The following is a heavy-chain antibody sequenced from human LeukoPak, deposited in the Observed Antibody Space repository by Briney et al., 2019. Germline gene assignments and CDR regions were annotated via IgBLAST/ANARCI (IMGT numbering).Heavy chain of an antibody. D-gene: IGHD3-22*01. J-gene: IGHJ4*02. CDR3: GRWGYFDSGNYFVVDY. CDR2: IHNNGDT. CDR1: GDSIRRYY. V-gene: IGHV4-59*01. Sequence: SETLSLTCTVSGDSIRRYYWNWIRQAPGKALEWIGHIHNNGDTAYNFSLKSRVTISMDTSKNQFSLKLSSVTAADTAVYYCGRWGYFDSGNYFVVDYWGQGTVVTVSS.